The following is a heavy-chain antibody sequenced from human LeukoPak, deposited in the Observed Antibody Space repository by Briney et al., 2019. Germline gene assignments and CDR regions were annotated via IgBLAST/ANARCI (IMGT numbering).Heavy chain of an antibody. V-gene: IGHV4-59*01. Sequence: PSETLSLACSVSGDSISIYYWSWIRQPPGKGLEWIGYIYNSGSANYNPSLKSRVTISVDTSKNQFSLKLTSVTAADTAVYYCARDRELGYWGQGTLVTVSS. J-gene: IGHJ4*02. CDR3: ARDRELGY. CDR2: IYNSGSA. D-gene: IGHD3-10*01. CDR1: GDSISIYY.